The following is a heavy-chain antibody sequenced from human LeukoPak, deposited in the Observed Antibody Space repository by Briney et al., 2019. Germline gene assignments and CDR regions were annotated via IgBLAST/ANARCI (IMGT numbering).Heavy chain of an antibody. J-gene: IGHJ4*02. CDR3: AREWKKTGAFDY. D-gene: IGHD1-1*01. Sequence: GGSLRLSCAASGFTFSSYWMHWVRQAPGKGLVWVSRINTDGSSTTYADSVKGRFTISRDNAKNTLYVQMGGLRAEDTAVYYCAREWKKTGAFDYWGQGTLVTVSS. V-gene: IGHV3-74*01. CDR2: INTDGSST. CDR1: GFTFSSYW.